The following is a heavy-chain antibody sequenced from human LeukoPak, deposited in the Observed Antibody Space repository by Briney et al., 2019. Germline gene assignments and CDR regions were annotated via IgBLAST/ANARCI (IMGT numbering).Heavy chain of an antibody. J-gene: IGHJ4*02. CDR1: GFTFSGFW. CDR2: INSDGSEG. D-gene: IGHD1-26*01. CDR3: AARSSGNPYF. V-gene: IGHV3-7*03. Sequence: GGSLRLSCAVSGFTFSGFWMSWSRQAPGKGLEWVASINSDGSEGYYVDSVKGRFTISRDNAENSLYLQMNSLRVEDTAVYYCAARSSGNPYFWGQGTLVTVSS.